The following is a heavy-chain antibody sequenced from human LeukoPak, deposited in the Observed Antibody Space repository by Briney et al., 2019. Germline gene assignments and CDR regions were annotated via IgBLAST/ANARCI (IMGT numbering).Heavy chain of an antibody. D-gene: IGHD6-19*01. CDR1: GFTFSSYA. CDR3: AKDRSSSGWYFPFDY. V-gene: IGHV3-23*01. Sequence: GGSLRLSCAASGFTFSSYAMSWVRQAPGKGLEWVSAISGSGGSTYYADSVKGRFTISRDNSKNTLYLQMNSLRVEDTAVYYCAKDRSSSGWYFPFDYWGQGTLVTVSS. CDR2: ISGSGGST. J-gene: IGHJ4*02.